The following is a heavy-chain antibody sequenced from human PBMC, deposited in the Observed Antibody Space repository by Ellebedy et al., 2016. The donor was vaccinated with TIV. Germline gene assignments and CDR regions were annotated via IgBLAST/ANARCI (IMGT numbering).Heavy chain of an antibody. D-gene: IGHD3-9*01. CDR1: GFTFSSYW. Sequence: GESLKISXAASGFTFSSYWMSWVRQAPGKGLEWVANIKQDGSEKYYVDSVKGRFTISRDNAKNSLYLQMNSLRAEDTAVYYCALNYDILTGPEETFDYWGQGTLVTVSS. J-gene: IGHJ4*02. CDR2: IKQDGSEK. V-gene: IGHV3-7*01. CDR3: ALNYDILTGPEETFDY.